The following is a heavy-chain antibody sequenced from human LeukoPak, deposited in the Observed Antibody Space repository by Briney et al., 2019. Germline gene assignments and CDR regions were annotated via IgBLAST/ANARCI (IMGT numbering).Heavy chain of an antibody. D-gene: IGHD3-10*01. Sequence: SETLSLTCTVSGGSISSYYWSWIRQPAGKGLEWIGRIYTSGSTNYNPSLKSRVTMSVDTSKNQFSLKLNSVTAADTAVYYCARGRSYYYGSGSIFDYWGQGTLVTVSS. CDR1: GGSISSYY. CDR2: IYTSGST. J-gene: IGHJ4*02. CDR3: ARGRSYYYGSGSIFDY. V-gene: IGHV4-4*07.